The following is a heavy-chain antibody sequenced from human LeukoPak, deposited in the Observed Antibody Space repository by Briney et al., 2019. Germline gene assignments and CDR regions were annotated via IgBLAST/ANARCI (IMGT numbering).Heavy chain of an antibody. CDR2: IKQDGSEK. V-gene: IGHV3-7*03. CDR3: ARDRLSIRWNGLDK. Sequence: HPGGSLRLSCSASGFISSDYYMSWVRKAPGKGLEWVANIKQDGSEKFYLDSVKGRFTISRDNGKNLLYLEINSLRAEDTALYYCARDRLSIRWNGLDKWGQGTQVTVSS. J-gene: IGHJ4*02. D-gene: IGHD3-16*01. CDR1: GFISSDYY.